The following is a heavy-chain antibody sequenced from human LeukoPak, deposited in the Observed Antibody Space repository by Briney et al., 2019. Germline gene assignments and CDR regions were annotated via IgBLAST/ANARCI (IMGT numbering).Heavy chain of an antibody. D-gene: IGHD5-12*01. J-gene: IGHJ4*02. CDR1: AGSISSSSYY. V-gene: IGHV4-61*02. CDR2: IYTSGST. Sequence: SETLSLTCTVSAGSISSSSYYWSWIQQPAGKGLEWIGRIYTSGSTNYNPSLKSRVTISVDTSKNQFALELSSVTAADTAVYYCARTDVYSGYDFYFDYWGQGTLVTVSS. CDR3: ARTDVYSGYDFYFDY.